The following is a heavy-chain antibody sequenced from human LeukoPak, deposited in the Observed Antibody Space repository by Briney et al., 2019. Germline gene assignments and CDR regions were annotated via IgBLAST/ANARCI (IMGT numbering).Heavy chain of an antibody. J-gene: IGHJ5*02. Sequence: GSLRLSYAASGFIFSQYSMNWVRQAPGKGLEWVSHIRSSSETFYADSVKGRFTISRDNARNSLYLQMNNLRGEDTAIYYCARDAGNSGYGCDLWGQGTLVTVSS. CDR2: IRSSSET. V-gene: IGHV3-48*01. CDR1: GFIFSQYS. CDR3: ARDAGNSGYGCDL. D-gene: IGHD5-12*01.